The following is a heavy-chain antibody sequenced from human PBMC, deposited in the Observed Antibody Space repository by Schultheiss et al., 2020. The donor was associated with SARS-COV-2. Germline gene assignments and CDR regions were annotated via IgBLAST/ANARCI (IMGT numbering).Heavy chain of an antibody. CDR1: GFTVSSNY. CDR2: SIRGDST. CDR3: ARRVATGWHFDL. D-gene: IGHD5-12*01. Sequence: GESLKISCAASGFTVSSNYMSWVRQAPGKGLEWVSLVSIRGDSTYYADSVKGRFTISRDNSKNTLCLQMNSLRAEDTAVYYCARRVATGWHFDLWGRGTLVTVSS. J-gene: IGHJ2*01. V-gene: IGHV3-53*01.